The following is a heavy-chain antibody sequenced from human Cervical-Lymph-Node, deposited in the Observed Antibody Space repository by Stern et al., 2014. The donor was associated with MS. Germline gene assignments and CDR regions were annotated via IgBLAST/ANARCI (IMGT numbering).Heavy chain of an antibody. D-gene: IGHD3-9*01. J-gene: IGHJ6*02. CDR1: GFTFTSYA. CDR2: INAGNGNT. Sequence: QVQLVQSGAEVKKPGASVKVSCKASGFTFTSYAMHWVRQAPGQRLEWMGWINAGNGNTKYSQKFQGRVTITRDTSASTAYMELSSLRSEDTAVYYCARGYDILTDGYGMDVWGQGTTVTVSS. CDR3: ARGYDILTDGYGMDV. V-gene: IGHV1-3*01.